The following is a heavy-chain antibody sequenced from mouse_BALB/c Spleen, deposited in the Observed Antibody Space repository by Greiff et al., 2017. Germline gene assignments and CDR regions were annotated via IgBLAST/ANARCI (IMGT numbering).Heavy chain of an antibody. CDR1: GYSITSDYA. D-gene: IGHD2-4*01. Sequence: EVQLQESGPGLVKPSQSLSLTCTVTGYSITSDYAWNWIRQFPGNKLEWMGYISYSGSTSYNPSLKSRISITRDTSKNQFFLQLNSVTTEDTATYYCAGQDYDVYAMDYWGQGTSVTVSS. CDR2: ISYSGST. CDR3: AGQDYDVYAMDY. J-gene: IGHJ4*01. V-gene: IGHV3-2*02.